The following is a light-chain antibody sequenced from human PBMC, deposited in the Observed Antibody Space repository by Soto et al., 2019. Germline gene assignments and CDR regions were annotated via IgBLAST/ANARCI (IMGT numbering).Light chain of an antibody. CDR1: SSDVGGYNY. V-gene: IGLV2-14*01. CDR2: DVS. CDR3: SSYTSSSTYV. Sequence: QSALTQPASVSGSPGQSITISCTGTSSDVGGYNYVSWYQQHPGKAPKLMIYDVSNRPSGVSSRFSGSKSGNTASLTISGLQAEHEAEYYCSSYTSSSTYVFGTGTKVTVL. J-gene: IGLJ1*01.